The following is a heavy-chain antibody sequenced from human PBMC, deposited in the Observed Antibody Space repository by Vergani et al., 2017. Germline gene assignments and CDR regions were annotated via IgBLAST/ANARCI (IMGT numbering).Heavy chain of an antibody. D-gene: IGHD6-6*01. V-gene: IGHV3-30*03. Sequence: QVQLVESGGNVVQSGTSLRLSCAASGFSFGSYGMHWVRRSPGKGLEWVAVISNDEGTKYYADSVKGRFTISRDNAKNTLYLQMNSLRAEDTAVYYCARGEYSSSPFDYWGQGTLVTVSS. CDR1: GFSFGSYG. CDR3: ARGEYSSSPFDY. J-gene: IGHJ4*02. CDR2: ISNDEGTK.